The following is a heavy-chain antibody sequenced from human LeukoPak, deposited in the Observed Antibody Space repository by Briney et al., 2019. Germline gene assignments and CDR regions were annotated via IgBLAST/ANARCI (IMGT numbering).Heavy chain of an antibody. CDR1: GYTFTSYA. V-gene: IGHV1-3*01. CDR3: ATALGYSYGYFDY. D-gene: IGHD5-18*01. J-gene: IGHJ4*02. CDR2: INAGNGNT. Sequence: ASVKVSCKASGYTFTSYAMHWVRQAPGQRLEWMGWINAGNGNTKYSQKFQGRVTMTEDTSTDTAYMELSSLRSEDTAVYYCATALGYSYGYFDYWGQGTLVTVSS.